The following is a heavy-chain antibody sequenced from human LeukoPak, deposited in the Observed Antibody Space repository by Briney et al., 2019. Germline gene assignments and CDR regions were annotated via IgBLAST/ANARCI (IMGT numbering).Heavy chain of an antibody. J-gene: IGHJ3*02. V-gene: IGHV3-30*02. CDR3: ASRASDAFDI. CDR1: GFTFSSYG. Sequence: PGGSLRLSCAASGFTFSSYGMHWVRQAPGKGLEWVAFIRYDGSNKYYADSVKGRFTISRDNSKNTLYLQMNSLRAEDTAVYYCASRASDAFDIWGQGTMVTVSS. CDR2: IRYDGSNK.